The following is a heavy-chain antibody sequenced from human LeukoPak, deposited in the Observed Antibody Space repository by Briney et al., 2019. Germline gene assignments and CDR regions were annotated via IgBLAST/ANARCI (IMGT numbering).Heavy chain of an antibody. CDR3: ARDLAWGAFDY. D-gene: IGHD7-27*01. V-gene: IGHV3-23*01. CDR2: ISGSGSST. J-gene: IGHJ4*02. CDR1: GFTFSSYG. Sequence: GGTLRLSCAASGFTFSSYGMSWVRQAPGKGLEWVSAISGSGSSTYYAASVKGRFTISRDDSKNTLSLQMNSLRVEDTAVYYCARDLAWGAFDYWGQGTLVTVSS.